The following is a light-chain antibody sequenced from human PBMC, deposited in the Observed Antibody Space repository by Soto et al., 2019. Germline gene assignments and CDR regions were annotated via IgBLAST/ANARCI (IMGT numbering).Light chain of an antibody. J-gene: IGKJ1*01. V-gene: IGKV3-11*01. CDR1: PSVSSY. CDR2: DAS. Sequence: EIVLTQSPPTLSLSPGERATLSCRASPSVSSYLAWYQQKPGQAPRLLIYDASNRATGIPARFSGSGSGTDFTLAISSLEPEDFAVYYCQQRSNWPPTFGQGTKVEIK. CDR3: QQRSNWPPT.